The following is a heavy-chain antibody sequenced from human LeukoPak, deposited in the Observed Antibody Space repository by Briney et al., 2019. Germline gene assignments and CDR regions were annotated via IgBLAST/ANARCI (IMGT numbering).Heavy chain of an antibody. V-gene: IGHV4-34*01. CDR3: ARGPRPFDY. J-gene: IGHJ4*02. CDR2: INHSGST. CDR1: GGSFSGYY. Sequence: SETLSLTCAVYGGSFSGYYWSWIRQPPGKGLEWIGEINHSGSTNYNPSLKSRVVISVDTSKNQFSLKLSSVTAADTAVYYCARGPRPFDYWGQGTLVTVSS.